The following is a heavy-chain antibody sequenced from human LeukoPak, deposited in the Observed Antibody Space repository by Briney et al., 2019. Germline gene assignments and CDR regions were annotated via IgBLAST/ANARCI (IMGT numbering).Heavy chain of an antibody. D-gene: IGHD3-22*01. CDR2: IDWDDDK. J-gene: IGHJ4*02. Sequence: SGPALVKPTQTLTLTCTFSGFSRSTSGMCVSWIRQPPGKALEWLARIDWDDDKYFSTSLKTRLTISKDTSKNQVVLTMHNMDPVDTATYYCARIRLEDAGTYYYDSSGYYRPLYYFDYWGQGTLVTVSS. CDR3: ARIRLEDAGTYYYDSSGYYRPLYYFDY. CDR1: GFSRSTSGMC. V-gene: IGHV2-70*11.